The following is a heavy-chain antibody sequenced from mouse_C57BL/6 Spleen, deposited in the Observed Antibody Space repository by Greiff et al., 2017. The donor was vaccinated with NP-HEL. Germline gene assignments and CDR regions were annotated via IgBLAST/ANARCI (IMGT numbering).Heavy chain of an antibody. CDR3: AREFFDY. V-gene: IGHV1-26*01. Sequence: EVQLQQSGPELVKPGASVKISCKASGYTFTDYYMNWVKQSHGKSLEWIGDINPNNGGTSYNQKFKGKATLTVDKSSSTAYMELRSLTSEDSAVYYCAREFFDYWGQGTTLTVSS. J-gene: IGHJ2*01. CDR1: GYTFTDYY. CDR2: INPNNGGT.